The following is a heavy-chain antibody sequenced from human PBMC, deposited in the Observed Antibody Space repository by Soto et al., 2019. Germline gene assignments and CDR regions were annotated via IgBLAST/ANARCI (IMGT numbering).Heavy chain of an antibody. CDR3: AKDRWVDTPSHFKY. Sequence: PGGSLRLSCAASGCTFSDYYMSWIRQAPWKGLEWVSYISSSSSYTNYADSVKGRFTISRDNSKNTLYLQMNSLRAEDTAVYYCAKDRWVDTPSHFKYWGQGNLVTVSS. CDR1: GCTFSDYY. V-gene: IGHV3-11*05. J-gene: IGHJ4*02. CDR2: ISSSSSYT. D-gene: IGHD5-18*01.